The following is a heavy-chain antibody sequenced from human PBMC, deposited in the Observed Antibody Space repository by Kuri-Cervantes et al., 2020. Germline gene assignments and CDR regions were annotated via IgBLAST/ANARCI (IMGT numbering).Heavy chain of an antibody. D-gene: IGHD3-10*01. V-gene: IGHV4-34*01. J-gene: IGHJ4*02. CDR2: INHSGST. CDR1: GGSFSGYY. Sequence: GSLRLSCAVYGGSFSGYYWSWIRQPPGKGLEWIGEINHSGSTNYNPSLKSRVTISVDTSKNQLSLRVSSVTAADTAVYYCARVNYNSGSVDYWGQGTLVTVSS. CDR3: ARVNYNSGSVDY.